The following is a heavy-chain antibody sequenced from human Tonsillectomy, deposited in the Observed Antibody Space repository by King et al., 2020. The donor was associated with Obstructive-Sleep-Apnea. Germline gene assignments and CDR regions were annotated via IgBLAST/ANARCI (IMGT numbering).Heavy chain of an antibody. CDR3: ARGEYGGYDFDC. V-gene: IGHV6-1*01. D-gene: IGHD5-12*01. J-gene: IGHJ4*02. Sequence: VQLQESGPGLVKPSQTLSLTCVISGDTVSSNSAAWNWIRQSPSRGLEWLGRTYYRSKWYNDYAVSVRSRIIVYPDTSKNQFFLQLSSVTPDDTAVYYCARGEYGGYDFDCWGQGTLVTVSS. CDR1: GDTVSSNSAA. CDR2: TYYRSKWYN.